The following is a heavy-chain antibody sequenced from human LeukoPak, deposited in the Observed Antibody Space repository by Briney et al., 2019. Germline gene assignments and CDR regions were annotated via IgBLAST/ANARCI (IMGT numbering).Heavy chain of an antibody. Sequence: ASVKVSCKASGYTFTGYYMHWVRQAPGQGLEWMGWINPNSGGTNYAQKFQGRVTMTRDTSISTAYMELSRLRSDDTAVYYCARDHGSGSYFDYWGQGTLVTVSS. CDR2: INPNSGGT. D-gene: IGHD3-10*01. CDR3: ARDHGSGSYFDY. J-gene: IGHJ4*02. CDR1: GYTFTGYY. V-gene: IGHV1-2*02.